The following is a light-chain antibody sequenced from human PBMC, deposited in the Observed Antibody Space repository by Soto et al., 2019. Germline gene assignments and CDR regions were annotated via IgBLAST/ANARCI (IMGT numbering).Light chain of an antibody. CDR3: KQCNSYPYT. V-gene: IGKV1-5*03. CDR1: QSISTW. Sequence: DIPMTQSPSTLSASVGDKVTITCRASQSISTWLAWYQQKPGKAPKLLIYRASSLESGVPSRLSGSGSGTEFTLTISSLQPDDFATYYCKQCNSYPYTFGQGTKLEIK. J-gene: IGKJ2*01. CDR2: RAS.